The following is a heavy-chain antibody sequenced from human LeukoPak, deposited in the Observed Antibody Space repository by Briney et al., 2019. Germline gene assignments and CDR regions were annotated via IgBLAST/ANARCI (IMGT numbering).Heavy chain of an antibody. Sequence: GGSLRLSCAASGFTFSRYSMNWVRQAPGKGLEWVASIKQDGSEKYYVDSVKGRFTISRDNAKNSLYLQMNSLRAEDTAVYYCARTEPSIYCSGGSCYYYYYMDVWGKGTTVTVSS. J-gene: IGHJ6*03. CDR2: IKQDGSEK. V-gene: IGHV3-7*01. CDR1: GFTFSRYS. CDR3: ARTEPSIYCSGGSCYYYYYMDV. D-gene: IGHD2-15*01.